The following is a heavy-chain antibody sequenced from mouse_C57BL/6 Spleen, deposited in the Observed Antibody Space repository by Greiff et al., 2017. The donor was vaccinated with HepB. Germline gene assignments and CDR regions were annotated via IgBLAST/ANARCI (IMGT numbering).Heavy chain of an antibody. J-gene: IGHJ4*01. CDR2: IDPSDSYT. CDR3: ARGRTAQGPYAMDY. D-gene: IGHD3-2*02. V-gene: IGHV1-59*01. Sequence: QVQLQQPGAELVRPGTSVKLSCKASGYTFTSYWMHWVKQRPGQGLEWIGVIDPSDSYTNYNQKFKGKATLTVDTSSSTAYMQLSSLTSEDSAVYYCARGRTAQGPYAMDYWGQGTSVTVSS. CDR1: GYTFTSYW.